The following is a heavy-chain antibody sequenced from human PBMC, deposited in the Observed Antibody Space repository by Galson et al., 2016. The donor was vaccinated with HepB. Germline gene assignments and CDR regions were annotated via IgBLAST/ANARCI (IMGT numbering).Heavy chain of an antibody. D-gene: IGHD3-10*01. Sequence: SLRLSCAASGFHFRTYAMTWVRQAPGKGLEWVSAIDDGGARTSYADSVKGRFTISRDNSKRMLFLQMKSLRAEDTAVYYCAKEKGLGWFGGGSDSWGQGTQVTVSS. CDR3: AKEKGLGWFGGGSDS. J-gene: IGHJ4*02. CDR1: GFHFRTYA. CDR2: IDDGGART. V-gene: IGHV3-23*01.